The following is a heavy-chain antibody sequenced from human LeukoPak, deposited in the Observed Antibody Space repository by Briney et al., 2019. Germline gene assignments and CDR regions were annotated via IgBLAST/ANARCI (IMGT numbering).Heavy chain of an antibody. Sequence: GASVKVSCKASGYTFTSYAMNWVRQAPGQGLEWMGWINTNTGNPTYAQGFTGRFVFSLDTSVSTAYLQISSLKAEDTAVYYCARIQNPFVPEYGLRGVVDYWGQGTLVTVSS. V-gene: IGHV7-4-1*02. J-gene: IGHJ4*02. CDR1: GYTFTSYA. CDR3: ARIQNPFVPEYGLRGVVDY. CDR2: INTNTGNP. D-gene: IGHD3-10*01.